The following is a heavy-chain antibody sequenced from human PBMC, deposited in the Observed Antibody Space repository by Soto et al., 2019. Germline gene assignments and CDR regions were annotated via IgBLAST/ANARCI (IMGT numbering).Heavy chain of an antibody. V-gene: IGHV4-4*07. CDR2: IYTSGST. Sequence: QVQLQESGPGLVKPSETLSLTCTVSGGSISSYYWSWIRQPAGKGLERIGRIYTSGSTNYNPSLNSRVTMSVDTSKNQFSLKLGSVTAADTAVYYCARDECYGSGSPIWFDPWGQGTLVTVSS. J-gene: IGHJ5*02. D-gene: IGHD3-10*01. CDR1: GGSISSYY. CDR3: ARDECYGSGSPIWFDP.